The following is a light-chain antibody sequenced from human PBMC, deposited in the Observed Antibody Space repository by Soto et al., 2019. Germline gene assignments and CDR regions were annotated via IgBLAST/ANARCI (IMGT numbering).Light chain of an antibody. V-gene: IGKV1-5*03. CDR3: GRCYRPPWT. J-gene: IGKJ1*01. CDR2: KAS. CDR1: QTISSW. Sequence: IQMTHSQSTLSGSVGDRVTINCRASQTISSWLAWYQQKPGKAPKLLIYKASTLKSGVPSRFSGRGRGRECGLTIRSLLAENCDPIYWGRCYRPPWTFGEGTKLEIK.